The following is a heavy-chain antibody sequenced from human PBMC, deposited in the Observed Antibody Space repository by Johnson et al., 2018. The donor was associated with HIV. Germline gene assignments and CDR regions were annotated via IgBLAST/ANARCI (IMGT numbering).Heavy chain of an antibody. V-gene: IGHV3-20*04. CDR1: GFTFDDYG. J-gene: IGHJ3*02. CDR2: IGTAGDT. Sequence: VQLVESGGGVVRPGGSLRLSCAASGFTFDDYGMSWVRQAPGKGLEWVSGIGTAGDTYYPGSVKGRFTISRDNSKNTLYLQMKSLRVEDTAVYYVRVVGDAFDIWGQGTMVTVSS. D-gene: IGHD2-15*01. CDR3: RVVGDAFDI.